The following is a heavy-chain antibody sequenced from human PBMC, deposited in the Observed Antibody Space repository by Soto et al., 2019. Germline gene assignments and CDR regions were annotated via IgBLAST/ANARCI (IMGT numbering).Heavy chain of an antibody. J-gene: IGHJ6*03. Sequence: ASVKVSCKASGYTFTSYGISWVRQAPGQGLEWMGWISAYNGNTNYAQKLQGRVTMTTDTSTSTAYMELRSLRSDDTAVYYCARDQYYDILTGSPSHMDVWGKGTTVTVSS. D-gene: IGHD3-9*01. V-gene: IGHV1-18*01. CDR3: ARDQYYDILTGSPSHMDV. CDR2: ISAYNGNT. CDR1: GYTFTSYG.